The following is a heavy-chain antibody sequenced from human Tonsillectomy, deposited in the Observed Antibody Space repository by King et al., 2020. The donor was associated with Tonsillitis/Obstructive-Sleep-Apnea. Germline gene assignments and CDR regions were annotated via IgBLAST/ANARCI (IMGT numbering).Heavy chain of an antibody. Sequence: VQLVESGGGLVQPGGSLRLSCAASGFTVSSNYMSWVRQAPGRGLEWVSVIYSGGSTYYADSVKGRLTISRDNSTNTLYLQMNSLGAEDTAVYYCARDRGMAAAFYWGQGTLVTVSS. CDR2: IYSGGST. CDR3: ARDRGMAAAFY. CDR1: GFTVSSNY. V-gene: IGHV3-66*01. J-gene: IGHJ4*02. D-gene: IGHD6-13*01.